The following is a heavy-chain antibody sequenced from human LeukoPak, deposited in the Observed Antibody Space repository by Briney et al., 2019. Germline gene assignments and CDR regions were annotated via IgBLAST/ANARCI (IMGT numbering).Heavy chain of an antibody. CDR3: ARHPRTWIQLTYYYYYMDV. D-gene: IGHD5-18*01. Sequence: SETLSLTCTVSGGSISSSSYYWGWIRQPPGKGLEWIGSIYYSGSTYYNPSLKSRVTISVDTSKNQFSLKLSSVTAADTAVYYCARHPRTWIQLTYYYYYMDVWGKGTTVTISS. V-gene: IGHV4-39*01. CDR2: IYYSGST. CDR1: GGSISSSSYY. J-gene: IGHJ6*03.